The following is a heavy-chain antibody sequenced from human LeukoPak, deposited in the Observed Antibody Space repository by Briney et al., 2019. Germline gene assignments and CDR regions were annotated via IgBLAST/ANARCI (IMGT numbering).Heavy chain of an antibody. CDR2: INHSGST. CDR3: ARFGYDFWGGPAY. CDR1: GGSFSGYY. D-gene: IGHD3-3*01. V-gene: IGHV4-34*01. J-gene: IGHJ4*02. Sequence: PSETLSLTCAVYGGSFSGYYWSWIRQPPGKGLEWIGEINHSGSTNYNPSLKSRVTISVDTSKNQFSLKLSSVTAADTAVYYCARFGYDFWGGPAYWGQGTLVTVSS.